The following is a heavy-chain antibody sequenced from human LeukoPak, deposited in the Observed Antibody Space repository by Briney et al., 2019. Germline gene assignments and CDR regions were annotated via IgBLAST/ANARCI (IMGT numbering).Heavy chain of an antibody. CDR2: IYPGDSDT. CDR3: ARGKKYYDILTGYYLGGLYFDY. Sequence: GESLKISCKGSGSSFTSYWIGWVRQMPGKGLEWMGIIYPGDSDTRYSPSFQGQVTISADKSISTAYLQWSSLKASDTAMYYCARGKKYYDILTGYYLGGLYFDYWGQGTLVTVSS. V-gene: IGHV5-51*01. J-gene: IGHJ4*02. D-gene: IGHD3-9*01. CDR1: GSSFTSYW.